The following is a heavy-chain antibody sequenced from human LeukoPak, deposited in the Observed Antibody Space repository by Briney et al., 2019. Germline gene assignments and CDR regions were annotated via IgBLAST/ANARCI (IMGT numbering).Heavy chain of an antibody. CDR3: IREVQVRASASLGL. CDR1: GFTISGFW. D-gene: IGHD1-1*01. Sequence: GGSLRLPCAASGFTISGFWMHWVRQVPGEGLVWVARMNSAGTTINYADSVKGRFTISRDNVRNTLHLQMNNLSLEDTAVYFCIREVQVRASASLGLWGRGTLVTVS. CDR2: MNSAGTTI. V-gene: IGHV3-74*01. J-gene: IGHJ4*01.